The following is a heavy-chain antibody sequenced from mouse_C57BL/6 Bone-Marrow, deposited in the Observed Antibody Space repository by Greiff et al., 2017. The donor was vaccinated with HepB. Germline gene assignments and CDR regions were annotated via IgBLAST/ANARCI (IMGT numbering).Heavy chain of an antibody. CDR1: GFSLTSYA. D-gene: IGHD1-1*01. Sequence: VKLMESGPGLVAPSQSLSITCTVSGFSLTSYAISWVRQPPGKGLEWLGVIWTGGGTNYNSALKSRLSISKDNSKSQVFLKMNSLQTDDTARYYCARNPVVAGDAMDYWGQGTSVTVSS. CDR2: IWTGGGT. V-gene: IGHV2-9-1*01. CDR3: ARNPVVAGDAMDY. J-gene: IGHJ4*01.